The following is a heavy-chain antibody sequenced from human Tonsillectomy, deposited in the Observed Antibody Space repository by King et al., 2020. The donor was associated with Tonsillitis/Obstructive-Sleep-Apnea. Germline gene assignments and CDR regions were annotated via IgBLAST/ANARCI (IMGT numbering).Heavy chain of an antibody. Sequence: VQLVESGAEVKKPGASVKVSCKASGYTFTSYGITWVRQAPGQGLEWMGWISAYNGNRNYAQKFQGRVTMTTDTSTSTAYMELRSLRSDDTAIYYCARGGQRSGSQDFDYWGQGTLVTVSS. CDR3: ARGGQRSGSQDFDY. CDR2: ISAYNGNR. J-gene: IGHJ4*02. CDR1: GYTFTSYG. D-gene: IGHD1-26*01. V-gene: IGHV1-18*01.